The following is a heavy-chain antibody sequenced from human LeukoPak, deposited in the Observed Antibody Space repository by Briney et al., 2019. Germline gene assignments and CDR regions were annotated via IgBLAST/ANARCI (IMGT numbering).Heavy chain of an antibody. Sequence: GESLKISCKGSGYSFTSYWISWVRQMPGKGLEWMGIIYPGDSDTRYSPSLQGQVTISADKSISTAYLQWSSLKASDTAMYYCARLPQQWLDPFDYWGQGTLVTVSS. CDR1: GYSFTSYW. D-gene: IGHD6-19*01. V-gene: IGHV5-51*01. CDR3: ARLPQQWLDPFDY. CDR2: IYPGDSDT. J-gene: IGHJ4*02.